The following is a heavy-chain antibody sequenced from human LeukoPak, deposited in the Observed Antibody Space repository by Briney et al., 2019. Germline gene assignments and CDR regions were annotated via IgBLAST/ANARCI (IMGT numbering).Heavy chain of an antibody. CDR1: GFTFSSDW. Sequence: GGSLRLSCAASGFTFSSDWMHWVRQAPGKGLVSLSRINSDGSRTNYADSVKGRFTISRDNGKKTLYLQMNSLRAEDTAVYYCAREGRSNYALFTKYYYYGLDVWGQGTTVTVSS. J-gene: IGHJ6*02. V-gene: IGHV3-74*01. CDR3: AREGRSNYALFTKYYYYGLDV. D-gene: IGHD4-11*01. CDR2: INSDGSRT.